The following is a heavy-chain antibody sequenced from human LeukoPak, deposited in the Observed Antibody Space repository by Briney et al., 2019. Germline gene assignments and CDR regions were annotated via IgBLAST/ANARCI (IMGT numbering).Heavy chain of an antibody. CDR3: ARGRAWELPDYFQL. CDR1: GDSTSRYY. V-gene: IGHV4-59*08. CDR2: IYSSGTT. Sequence: PSETLSLTCTVSGDSTSRYYWSWIRQPPGKGLQWIGYIYSSGTTKYNPSLKSRVTISLDMPNNQFSLILTSVTAADTAVYYCARGRAWELPDYFQLWGQGTLVTVSS. J-gene: IGHJ1*01. D-gene: IGHD1-26*01.